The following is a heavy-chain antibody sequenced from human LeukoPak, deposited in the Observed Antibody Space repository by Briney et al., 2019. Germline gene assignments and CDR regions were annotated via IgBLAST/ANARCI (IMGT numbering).Heavy chain of an antibody. CDR1: GFTFSNYA. CDR2: ISYDGSNK. Sequence: PGRPLRLSCAASGFTFSNYAMLWVRQAPGKGLEWVAIISYDGSNKYYADSVKGRFTISRDNSKNTLYLQMNSLRSEDTAVYYCARGVGYRLDYWGQGSLVTVSS. CDR3: ARGVGYRLDY. J-gene: IGHJ4*02. D-gene: IGHD5-12*01. V-gene: IGHV3-30-3*01.